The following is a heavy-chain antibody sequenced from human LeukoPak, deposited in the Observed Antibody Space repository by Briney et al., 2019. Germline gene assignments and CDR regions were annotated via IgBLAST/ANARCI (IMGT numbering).Heavy chain of an antibody. Sequence: KPSETLSLNCSVSAGSVRTDMSHWSWIRQPPGKVLEWIGYVHYSGSANYNPSLESRVTMSLDHSKNQFSLDLTSVTSADTAVYCCARNRGWYATDVWGQGAAVTVSS. J-gene: IGHJ6*02. CDR2: VHYSGSA. CDR1: AGSVRTDMSH. CDR3: ARNRGWYATDV. D-gene: IGHD6-19*01. V-gene: IGHV4-61*01.